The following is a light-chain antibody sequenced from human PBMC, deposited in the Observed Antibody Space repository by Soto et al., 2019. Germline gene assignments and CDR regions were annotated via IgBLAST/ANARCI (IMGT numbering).Light chain of an antibody. CDR3: CAYSGSGTVV. Sequence: QSALTQPASVSGSPEQSITISCTGTSSDVGSYNLVSWYQQHPGKAPKVMIYEATKRPAGVSNRVSGSKSGNTASLTISGFQAGDEANYYCCAYSGSGTVVFGGGTKVTVL. CDR1: SSDVGSYNL. V-gene: IGLV2-23*01. J-gene: IGLJ2*01. CDR2: EAT.